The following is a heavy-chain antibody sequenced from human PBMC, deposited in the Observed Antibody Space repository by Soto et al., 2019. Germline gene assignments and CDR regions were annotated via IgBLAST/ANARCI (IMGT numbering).Heavy chain of an antibody. CDR2: IWYSSSNT. CDR3: ARDMYRSSWYYYYGMDV. Sequence: GGSLRLSCVASGFFLRDFGMHWVRQAPGKGLEWVSFIWYSSSNTYHGESVKGRFTISRDNAKNTLYLQMNSLRDEDTAVYYCARDMYRSSWYYYYGMDVWGQGTTVTVSS. CDR1: GFFLRDFG. V-gene: IGHV3-48*02. D-gene: IGHD6-13*01. J-gene: IGHJ6*02.